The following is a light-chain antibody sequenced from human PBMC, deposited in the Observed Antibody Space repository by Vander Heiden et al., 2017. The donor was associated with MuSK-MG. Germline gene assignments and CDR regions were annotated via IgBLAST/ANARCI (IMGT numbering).Light chain of an antibody. Sequence: DVVMTQSPLSPPVTPPGPASIPCRSSQSLLHSNVYNYVDWYMQKPGQSPRLLIYSGSNRASGIPARFSGSGSGTDFTLTISRVEAEDIGVYYCMQAIKKPRTFGRGTRVEIK. J-gene: IGKJ4*02. CDR3: MQAIKKPRT. V-gene: IGKV2-28*01. CDR2: SGS. CDR1: QSLLHSNVYNY.